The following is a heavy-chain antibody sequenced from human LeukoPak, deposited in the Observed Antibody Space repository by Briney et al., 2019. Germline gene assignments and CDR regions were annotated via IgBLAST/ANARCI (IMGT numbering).Heavy chain of an antibody. J-gene: IGHJ4*02. D-gene: IGHD3-10*01. CDR1: GFTFSSYS. Sequence: GGSLRLSCAASGFTFSSYSMNWVRQAPGKGLEWVAVVWYDGTNIHYVDSVQGRFTISRDNSKSTLYLQMNSLTAEDTAVYYCARSAGDFDYWGQGTLVTVSS. V-gene: IGHV3-33*08. CDR2: VWYDGTNI. CDR3: ARSAGDFDY.